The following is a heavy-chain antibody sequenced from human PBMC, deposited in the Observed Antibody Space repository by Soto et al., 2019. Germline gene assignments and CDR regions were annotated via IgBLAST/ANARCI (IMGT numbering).Heavy chain of an antibody. V-gene: IGHV3-15*07. Sequence: PGGSLRLSCAASGFTFSNAGMNWVRQAPGKGLEWVGRIKSKTDGGTTDYAAPVKGRFTISRDDSKNTLYLQMNSLKTEDTAVYYCTTAISYDSSGYYNDYWGQGTLVTVSS. CDR3: TTAISYDSSGYYNDY. CDR1: GFTFSNAG. CDR2: IKSKTDGGTT. J-gene: IGHJ4*02. D-gene: IGHD3-22*01.